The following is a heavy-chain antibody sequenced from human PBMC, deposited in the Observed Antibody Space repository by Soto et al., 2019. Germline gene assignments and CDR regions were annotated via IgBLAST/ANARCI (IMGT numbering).Heavy chain of an antibody. Sequence: SVKVSCKASGGTFSSYAISWVRQAPRQGLEWMGGIIPIFGTANYAQKFQGRVTITADESTSTAYMELSSLRSEDTAVYYCAENYYYDSSGYYSHYGMDVWGQGTTVTVSS. V-gene: IGHV1-69*13. CDR3: AENYYYDSSGYYSHYGMDV. J-gene: IGHJ6*02. D-gene: IGHD3-22*01. CDR1: GGTFSSYA. CDR2: IIPIFGTA.